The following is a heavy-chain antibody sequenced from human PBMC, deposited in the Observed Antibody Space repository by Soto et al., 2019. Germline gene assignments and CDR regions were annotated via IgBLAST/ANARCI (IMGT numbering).Heavy chain of an antibody. D-gene: IGHD3-3*01. J-gene: IGHJ6*02. CDR2: ISYDGSNK. CDR1: GFTFSSYG. Sequence: GGSLRLSCAASGFTFSSYGMHWVRQAPGKGLEWVAVISYDGSNKYYADSVKGRFTISRDNSKNTLYLQMNSLRAEDTAVYYCAKDRGITIFGVVIWSYGMDVWGQGTTVTV. V-gene: IGHV3-30*18. CDR3: AKDRGITIFGVVIWSYGMDV.